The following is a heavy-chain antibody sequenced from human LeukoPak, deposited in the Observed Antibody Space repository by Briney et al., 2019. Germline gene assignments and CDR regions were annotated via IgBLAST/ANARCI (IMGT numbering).Heavy chain of an antibody. D-gene: IGHD6-19*01. CDR1: GGSISSSNW. Sequence: PSGTLSLTCAVSGGSISSSNWWSWVRQPAGKGLEWIGRMYTTGGTNYNPSLKSRVTMSIDTSKNQFSLKLTSVTAADTAVYYCGRDGPVAGFDYRGQGTLVTVSS. V-gene: IGHV4-4*07. CDR3: GRDGPVAGFDY. J-gene: IGHJ4*02. CDR2: MYTTGGT.